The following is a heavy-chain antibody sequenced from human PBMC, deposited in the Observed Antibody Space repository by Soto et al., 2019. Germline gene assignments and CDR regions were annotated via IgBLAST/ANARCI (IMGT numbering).Heavy chain of an antibody. D-gene: IGHD3-22*01. CDR3: TRLRGDHYDASAYSHHYDY. J-gene: IGHJ4*02. CDR2: IRSKPNNYAT. V-gene: IGHV3-73*01. CDR1: GFSFSGSA. Sequence: GGSLRLSCAASGFSFSGSAIHWVRQASGKGLEWVGRIRSKPNNYATAYAASVKGRFTISRDESKNTTYLQMNSLKTEDTAVYYCTRLRGDHYDASAYSHHYDYWGPGTLVTVSS.